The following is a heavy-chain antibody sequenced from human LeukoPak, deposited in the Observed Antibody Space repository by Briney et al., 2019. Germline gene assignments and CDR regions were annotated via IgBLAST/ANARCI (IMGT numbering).Heavy chain of an antibody. J-gene: IGHJ5*02. CDR2: INHSGST. Sequence: PSETLSLTCAVYGGSFSGYYWSWIRQPPGKGLEWIGEINHSGSTNYNPSLKSRVTISVDTSKNQFSLKLSSVTAADTAVYYCARDLYSSSWFDPWGQGTLVTVSS. V-gene: IGHV4-34*01. D-gene: IGHD6-13*01. CDR1: GGSFSGYY. CDR3: ARDLYSSSWFDP.